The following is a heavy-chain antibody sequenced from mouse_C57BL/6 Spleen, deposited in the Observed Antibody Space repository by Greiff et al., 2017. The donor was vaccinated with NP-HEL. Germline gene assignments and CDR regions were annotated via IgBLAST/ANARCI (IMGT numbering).Heavy chain of an antibody. Sequence: VQLQQSGAELVKPGASVKISCKASGYAFSSYWMNWVKQRPGKGLEWIGQIYPGDGDTNYNGKFKGKATLTADKSSSTAYMQLSSLTSEDSAVYFWARPYGNPYAMDYWGQGTSVTVSS. V-gene: IGHV1-80*01. J-gene: IGHJ4*01. CDR2: IYPGDGDT. CDR1: GYAFSSYW. D-gene: IGHD2-1*01. CDR3: ARPYGNPYAMDY.